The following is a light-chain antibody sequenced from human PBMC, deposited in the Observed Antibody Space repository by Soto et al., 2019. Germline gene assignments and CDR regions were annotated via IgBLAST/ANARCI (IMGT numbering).Light chain of an antibody. CDR3: QQLNSYPS. Sequence: DIPLTQSPSFLSASVGDRVTITCRASQGISSYLAWYQQKPGKAPKLLIYAASTLQSEVPSRFSGSGSGTEFTLTISCLQPEDFATYYCQQLNSYPSFGPGTKVDIK. V-gene: IGKV1-9*01. J-gene: IGKJ3*01. CDR2: AAS. CDR1: QGISSY.